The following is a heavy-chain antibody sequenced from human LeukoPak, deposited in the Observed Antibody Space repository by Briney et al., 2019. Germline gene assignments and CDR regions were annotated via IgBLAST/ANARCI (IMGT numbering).Heavy chain of an antibody. J-gene: IGHJ5*02. CDR3: ARVTGGRYCSTTSCYMRGWFDP. D-gene: IGHD2-2*02. CDR1: GYSFTNYW. V-gene: IGHV1-69*13. CDR2: IIPVFGTS. Sequence: ASVKVSCKASGYSFTNYWLHWVRQAPGQGLGWMGGIIPVFGTSNYAQKFQGRVTITADESTRTAYMELSSLRSEDTAVYYCARVTGGRYCSTTSCYMRGWFDPWGQGTQVTVSS.